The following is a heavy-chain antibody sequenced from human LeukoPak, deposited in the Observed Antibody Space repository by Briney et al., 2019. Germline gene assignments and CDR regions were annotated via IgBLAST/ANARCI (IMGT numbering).Heavy chain of an antibody. J-gene: IGHJ1*01. CDR2: IYTSGST. CDR3: ARGPYSSGSWSFTEYFQH. CDR1: GGSISSYY. D-gene: IGHD6-19*01. Sequence: SETLSLTCTVSGGSISSYYWSWIRQPAGKGLEWIGRIYTSGSTNYNPSLKSRVTMSVDTSKNQFSLKLSSVTAADTAVYYCARGPYSSGSWSFTEYFQHWGQGTLVTVSS. V-gene: IGHV4-4*07.